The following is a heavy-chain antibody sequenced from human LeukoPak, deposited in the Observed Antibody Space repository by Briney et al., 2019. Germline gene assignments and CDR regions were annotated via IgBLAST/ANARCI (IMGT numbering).Heavy chain of an antibody. CDR3: ARLVRNYYYMDV. V-gene: IGHV1-2*06. D-gene: IGHD3-16*02. CDR1: GYTFTCYY. J-gene: IGHJ6*03. Sequence: GASVKVSCKASGYTFTCYYMHWVRQAPGQGLEWMGRINPNSGGTNYAQKFQGRVTMTRDTSISTAYMELGRLRSDDTAVYYCARLVRNYYYMDVWGKGTTVTVSS. CDR2: INPNSGGT.